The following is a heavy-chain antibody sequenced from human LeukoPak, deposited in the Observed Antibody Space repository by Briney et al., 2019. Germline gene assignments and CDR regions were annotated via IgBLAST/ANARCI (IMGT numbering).Heavy chain of an antibody. D-gene: IGHD4-11*01. CDR2: INPNSGGT. CDR1: GYTFTGYY. CDR3: ARTYSGGWPYYYYYMDV. V-gene: IGHV1-2*02. J-gene: IGHJ6*03. Sequence: ASVKVSCKASGYTFTGYYMHWVRQAPGQGLEWMGWINPNSGGTNYAQKFQGRVTMTRDTSISTAYMELSRLRSDDTAVYYCARTYSGGWPYYYYYMDVWGKGTTVTVS.